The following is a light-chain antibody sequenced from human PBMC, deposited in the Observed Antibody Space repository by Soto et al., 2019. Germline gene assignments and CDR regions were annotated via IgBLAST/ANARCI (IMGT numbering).Light chain of an antibody. J-gene: IGLJ1*01. CDR2: GVT. CDR3: SSYSTSFFYV. V-gene: IGLV2-14*01. CDR1: SADIGFYDN. Sequence: QSALTQPASVSGSPGQSITISCTGTSADIGFYDNVSWYQQYPGKAPNLLIYGVTYRPSGISYRFSGSKSGSTASLTISGLRDEDDADYYCSSYSTSFFYVFGTGTKLTVL.